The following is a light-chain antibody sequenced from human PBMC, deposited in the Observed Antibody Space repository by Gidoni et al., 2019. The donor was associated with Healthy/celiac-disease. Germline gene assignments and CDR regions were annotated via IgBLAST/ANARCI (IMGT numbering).Light chain of an antibody. CDR2: GNS. V-gene: IGLV1-40*01. CDR1: SSNIGAGYD. CDR3: QSYDSSLSGYWV. Sequence: QSVLTQPPSVSGAPGQRVTISCTGRSSNIGAGYDVHWYQQLPGTAPKLLIYGNSNRPSGVPDRFSGSKSGTSASLAITGRQAEDEADYYCQSYDSSLSGYWVFGGGTKLTVL. J-gene: IGLJ3*02.